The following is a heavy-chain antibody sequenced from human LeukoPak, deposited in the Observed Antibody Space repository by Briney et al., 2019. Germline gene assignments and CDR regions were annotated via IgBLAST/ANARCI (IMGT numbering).Heavy chain of an antibody. V-gene: IGHV4-34*01. CDR2: INHSGST. Sequence: PSETLSLTCGVYGGSFSGYNWTWIRQAPGKGLEWIGEINHSGSTNYNPSLKSRVTISVDTSKNQFSLKLSSVTAADTALYYCARDLGITSVYNWFDPWGQGTLVTVSS. D-gene: IGHD3-22*01. J-gene: IGHJ5*02. CDR1: GGSFSGYN. CDR3: ARDLGITSVYNWFDP.